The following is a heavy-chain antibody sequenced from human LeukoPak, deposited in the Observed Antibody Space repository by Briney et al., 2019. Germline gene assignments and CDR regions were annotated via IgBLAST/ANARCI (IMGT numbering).Heavy chain of an antibody. CDR3: ARAPSVDDFPYYFDY. J-gene: IGHJ4*02. D-gene: IGHD3-3*01. CDR2: ISAYNGNT. CDR1: GYTFTSYG. Sequence: ASVKVSCKASGYTFTSYGISWVRQAPGQGLEWMGWISAYNGNTNYAQKLQGRVTMTTDTSTSTAYMELRSLRSDDTAVYYCARAPSVDDFPYYFDYWGQGTLVTVSS. V-gene: IGHV1-18*01.